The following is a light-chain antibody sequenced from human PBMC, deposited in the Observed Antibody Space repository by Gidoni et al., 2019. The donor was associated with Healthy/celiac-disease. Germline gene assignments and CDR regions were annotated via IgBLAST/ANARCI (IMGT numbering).Light chain of an antibody. Sequence: QSALTQPAPVSGPPRQSITISCTGPSSDVGGYNYVSWYQQHPGNAPKLMIYDFSNRPSGVSNRCSGSKSGNTASLTISRLQAEDEADYYCSSYTSSSTLVFGTGTKVTVL. CDR2: DFS. V-gene: IGLV2-14*01. J-gene: IGLJ1*01. CDR3: SSYTSSSTLV. CDR1: SSDVGGYNY.